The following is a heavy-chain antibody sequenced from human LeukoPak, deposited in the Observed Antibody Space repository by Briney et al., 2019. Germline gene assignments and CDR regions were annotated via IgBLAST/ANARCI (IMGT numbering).Heavy chain of an antibody. J-gene: IGHJ4*02. CDR1: GFTFSSYG. Sequence: GGSLRLSCAASGFTFSSYGMHWVRQAPGKGLEWVAVIWYDGSNKYYADSVKGRFTISRDNSKNTPYLQMNSLRAEDTAVYYCARDKTHSYYFDYWGQGTLVTVSS. CDR2: IWYDGSNK. D-gene: IGHD2-15*01. CDR3: ARDKTHSYYFDY. V-gene: IGHV3-33*08.